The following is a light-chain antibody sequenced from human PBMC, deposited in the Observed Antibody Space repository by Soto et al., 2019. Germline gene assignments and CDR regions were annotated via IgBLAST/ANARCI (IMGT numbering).Light chain of an antibody. Sequence: QSALTQPASVSGSPGQWITISCTGTSSDVGSYNLVSWYQQHPGKAPKLLIYEVSKRPSGVSNHFSGSKSGNTASLTISGLQAEDEADYYCCSYAGSSTYVFVTGTKLTVL. CDR1: SSDVGSYNL. CDR2: EVS. J-gene: IGLJ1*01. V-gene: IGLV2-23*02. CDR3: CSYAGSSTYV.